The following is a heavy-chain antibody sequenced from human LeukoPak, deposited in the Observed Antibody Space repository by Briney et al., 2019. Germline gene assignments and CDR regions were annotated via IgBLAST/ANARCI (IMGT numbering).Heavy chain of an antibody. CDR2: ITGSGGST. D-gene: IGHD3-10*01. CDR3: ARDSGLRWFGENYYYMDV. Sequence: PGGSLRLSCAASGFTFSTYAMTWVRQAPGKGLEWVSVITGSGGSTYYADSVKGRFTISRDNSKNTLYLQMGSLRGEDTAVYYCARDSGLRWFGENYYYMDVWGKGTTVTISS. J-gene: IGHJ6*03. CDR1: GFTFSTYA. V-gene: IGHV3-23*01.